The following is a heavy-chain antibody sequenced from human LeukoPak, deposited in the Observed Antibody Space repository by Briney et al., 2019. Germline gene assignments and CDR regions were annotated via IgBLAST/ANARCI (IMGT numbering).Heavy chain of an antibody. J-gene: IGHJ4*02. Sequence: GGSLRLSCAASGFTFSDYYMSWIRQAPGKGLEWVSYISSSGSTIYYADSVKGRFTISRDNAKNSLYLQMNSLRAEDTAVYYCAKDLSSYYYDSGLDYWGQGTLVTVSS. CDR1: GFTFSDYY. CDR2: ISSSGSTI. CDR3: AKDLSSYYYDSGLDY. D-gene: IGHD3-10*01. V-gene: IGHV3-11*01.